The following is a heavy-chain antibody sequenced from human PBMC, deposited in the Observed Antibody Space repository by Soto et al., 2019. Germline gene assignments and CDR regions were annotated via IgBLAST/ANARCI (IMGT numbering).Heavy chain of an antibody. Sequence: GGSLRLSCAASGFTFSSYAMSWVRQAPGKGLEWVSAISGSGGRASYADSVKGRFTISRDNSLYLQMNSLRAEDTAVYYCAKSGSSWSYHYYNLDVWGKGTTDPVSS. CDR1: GFTFSSYA. J-gene: IGHJ6*03. CDR3: AKSGSSWSYHYYNLDV. CDR2: ISGSGGRA. D-gene: IGHD6-13*01. V-gene: IGHV3-23*01.